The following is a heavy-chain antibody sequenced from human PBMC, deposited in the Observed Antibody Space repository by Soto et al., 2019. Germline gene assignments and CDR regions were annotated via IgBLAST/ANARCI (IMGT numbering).Heavy chain of an antibody. J-gene: IGHJ6*02. V-gene: IGHV1-2*04. CDR2: INPNSGGT. CDR3: ASLNTMVRGVTYYYYGMDV. D-gene: IGHD3-10*01. Sequence: ASVKVSCKASGYTFTGYYMHRVRQAPGQGLEWMGWINPNSGGTNYAQKNQGWVTMTRDTSISTAYKELSRLRSDDTAVYYFASLNTMVRGVTYYYYGMDVWGQGTTVTVSS. CDR1: GYTFTGYY.